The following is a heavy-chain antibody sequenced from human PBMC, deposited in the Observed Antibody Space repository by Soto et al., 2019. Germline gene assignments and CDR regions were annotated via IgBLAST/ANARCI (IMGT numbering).Heavy chain of an antibody. CDR1: GYTFTGYY. Sequence: GASVKVSCKASGYTFTGYYMHWVRQAPGQGLEWMGWINPNSGGTNYAQKFQGWVTMTRDTSISTAYMELSRLRSDDTAVYYCARDGRDSSGRAYYMDVWGKGTTVTVSS. CDR2: INPNSGGT. CDR3: ARDGRDSSGRAYYMDV. V-gene: IGHV1-2*04. J-gene: IGHJ6*03. D-gene: IGHD6-19*01.